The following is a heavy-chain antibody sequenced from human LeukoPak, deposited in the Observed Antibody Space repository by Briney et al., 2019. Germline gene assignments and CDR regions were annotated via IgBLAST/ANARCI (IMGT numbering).Heavy chain of an antibody. V-gene: IGHV3-9*01. CDR1: GFTLVDYS. CDR3: AKDGGSYNLYAFNI. Sequence: GGSLRLSCADPGFTLVDYSMHWVRQAPGEGLEGGSGISWNSGSIGYADSVKGRFTISRDNAKNSLYLQMNSLRAEDTALYYCAKDGGSYNLYAFNIWGQGTMVTVSS. CDR2: ISWNSGSI. J-gene: IGHJ3*02. D-gene: IGHD1-26*01.